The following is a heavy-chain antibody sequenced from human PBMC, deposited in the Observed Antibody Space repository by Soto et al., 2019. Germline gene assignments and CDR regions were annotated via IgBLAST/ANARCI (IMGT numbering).Heavy chain of an antibody. V-gene: IGHV3-33*01. J-gene: IGHJ6*02. D-gene: IGHD2-2*01. CDR1: GFTFRSYG. Sequence: QMQLVESGGGVVQPGRSLRLSCAASGFTFRSYGIHWVRQAPGKGLEWVALIWFDGSNKYYVDSVKGRFAVSRDNSKNTLYLKMNSLRVEDTAVYYCARDRLVPYGYGMDVWGQGTTVTVSS. CDR2: IWFDGSNK. CDR3: ARDRLVPYGYGMDV.